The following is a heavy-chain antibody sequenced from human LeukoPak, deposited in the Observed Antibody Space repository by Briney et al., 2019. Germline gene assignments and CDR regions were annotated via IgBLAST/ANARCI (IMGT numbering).Heavy chain of an antibody. D-gene: IGHD4-23*01. Sequence: PGGSLRLSCAASGFTFSRHAMSWVRQAPGKGLEWVSAISGSGGRTYYADSVKGRFTISRDNSKNTLYLQMNSLRAEDTAVYYCARDGNPPYYYGMDVWGQGTTVTVSS. V-gene: IGHV3-23*01. CDR1: GFTFSRHA. CDR3: ARDGNPPYYYGMDV. CDR2: ISGSGGRT. J-gene: IGHJ6*02.